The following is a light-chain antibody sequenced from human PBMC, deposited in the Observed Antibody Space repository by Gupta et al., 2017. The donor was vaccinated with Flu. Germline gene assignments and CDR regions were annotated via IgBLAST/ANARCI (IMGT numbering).Light chain of an antibody. CDR2: SAS. CDR3: QQLYRNPQT. Sequence: PYFVSAAVGNRVNITCRASQGVSNYLAWYQQKPGKAPNLLMYSASALQSGVPSRFSGSGSGTEFTLTISSLQAEDSATYYCQQLYRNPQTVGQGTKLEI. J-gene: IGKJ2*01. V-gene: IGKV1-9*01. CDR1: QGVSNY.